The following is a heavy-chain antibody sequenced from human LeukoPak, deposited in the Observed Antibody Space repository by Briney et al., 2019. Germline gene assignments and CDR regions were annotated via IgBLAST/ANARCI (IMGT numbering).Heavy chain of an antibody. CDR2: IKKDGSEK. Sequence: GGSLRLSCEASGFTFSSYWMNWVRQAPGKGLEWVANIKKDGSEKYYVDSVKGRFTISRDNTKNSLYLQMNSLRAEDTAVYYCARPRPGYYMDVWGKGTTVTVSS. CDR3: ARPRPGYYMDV. V-gene: IGHV3-7*01. D-gene: IGHD1-1*01. CDR1: GFTFSSYW. J-gene: IGHJ6*03.